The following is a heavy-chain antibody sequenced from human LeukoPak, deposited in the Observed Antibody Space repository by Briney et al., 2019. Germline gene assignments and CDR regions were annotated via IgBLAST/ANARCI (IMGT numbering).Heavy chain of an antibody. CDR1: GFNFSSYS. D-gene: IGHD3-22*01. Sequence: GGSLRLSCAASGFNFSSYSVNWVRQAPGKGLEWVSSISSSSSFRYYADSVKGRITISRDNAKNSLYLQMNSLRAEDTAVYYCARESSGYFYWGQGTLVTVSS. CDR3: ARESSGYFY. V-gene: IGHV3-21*01. CDR2: ISSSSSFR. J-gene: IGHJ4*02.